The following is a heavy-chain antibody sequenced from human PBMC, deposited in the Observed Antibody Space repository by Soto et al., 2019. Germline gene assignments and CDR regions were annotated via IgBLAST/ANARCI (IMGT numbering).Heavy chain of an antibody. D-gene: IGHD2-15*01. CDR2: ISSDGSAK. Sequence: GGSLRLSCGVSGFTLSRYTMHWVRQAPGKGLEWVALISSDGSAKNYADTVKGRFTISRDDSLYLQMTSLRGEDTAVYYCARDGYCSGGSCLDGMDVWGQGTTVTVSS. CDR3: ARDGYCSGGSCLDGMDV. J-gene: IGHJ6*02. CDR1: GFTLSRYT. V-gene: IGHV3-30-3*01.